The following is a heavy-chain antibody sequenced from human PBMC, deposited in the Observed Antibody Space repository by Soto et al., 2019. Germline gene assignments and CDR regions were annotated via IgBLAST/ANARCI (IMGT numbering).Heavy chain of an antibody. J-gene: IGHJ4*02. CDR2: IWYDGSNK. D-gene: IGHD1-1*01. V-gene: IGHV3-33*01. CDR3: ASLSGTTYY. CDR1: GFTFSSYG. Sequence: ESGGGVVQPGRSLRLSCAASGFTFSSYGMHWVRQAPGKGLEWVAVIWYDGSNKYYADSVKGRFTISRDNSKITLYLQMNSLRAEDTAVYYCASLSGTTYYWGQGTLVTVSS.